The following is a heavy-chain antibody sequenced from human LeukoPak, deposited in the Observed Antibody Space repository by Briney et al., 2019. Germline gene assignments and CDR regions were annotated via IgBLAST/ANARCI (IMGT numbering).Heavy chain of an antibody. CDR2: ISYDGSNK. Sequence: AGGSLRLSCAASGFTFSSYAMHWVRQAPGKGLEWVAIISYDGSNKYYADSVKGRFTISRDNSKNTLYLQMNSLRAEDTAVYYCAKMESEDYVWGSYRYGPFDYWGQGTLVTVSS. CDR1: GFTFSSYA. D-gene: IGHD3-16*02. V-gene: IGHV3-30-3*02. CDR3: AKMESEDYVWGSYRYGPFDY. J-gene: IGHJ4*02.